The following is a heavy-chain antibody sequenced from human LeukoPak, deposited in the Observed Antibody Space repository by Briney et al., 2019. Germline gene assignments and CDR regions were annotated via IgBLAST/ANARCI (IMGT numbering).Heavy chain of an antibody. J-gene: IGHJ4*02. V-gene: IGHV1-69*13. CDR3: ASLEDGYAPRDY. CDR1: GYTFTSYY. CDR2: IIPIFGTA. D-gene: IGHD5-24*01. Sequence: SVKVSCKASGYTFTSYYMHWVRQAPGQGLEWMGGIIPIFGTANYAQKFQGRVTITADESTSTAYVELSSLRSEDTAVYYCASLEDGYAPRDYWGQGTLVTVSS.